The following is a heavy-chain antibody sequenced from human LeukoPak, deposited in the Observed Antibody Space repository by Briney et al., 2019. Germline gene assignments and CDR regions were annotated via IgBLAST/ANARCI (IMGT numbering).Heavy chain of an antibody. CDR3: AKDSFPFIPAAENWFDP. D-gene: IGHD2-2*01. CDR1: GFTFSSYA. CDR2: ISGSGGST. J-gene: IGHJ5*02. V-gene: IGHV3-23*01. Sequence: GGSLRLSCAASGFTFSSYATSWVRQAPGKGLEGVSAISGSGGSTYYADSVKGRFTISRDNSKNTLYLQMNSLRAEDTAVYYCAKDSFPFIPAAENWFDPWGQGTLVTVSS.